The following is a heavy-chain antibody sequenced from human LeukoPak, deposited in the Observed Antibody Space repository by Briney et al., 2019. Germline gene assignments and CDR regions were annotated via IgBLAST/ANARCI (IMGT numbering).Heavy chain of an antibody. CDR1: GGTFTSYA. CDR2: IMPIFGTA. CDR3: ASGSLGDGYGVGDYYQYMDV. Sequence: SLKPSCKPSGGTFTSYAISWVRQAPGQGLEWMGGIMPIFGTANYAQEFQGRVTFTTDESASTAYMEVSSLRSEDTAVYYCASGSLGDGYGVGDYYQYMDVWGKGTTVTVSS. D-gene: IGHD5-24*01. J-gene: IGHJ6*03. V-gene: IGHV1-69*05.